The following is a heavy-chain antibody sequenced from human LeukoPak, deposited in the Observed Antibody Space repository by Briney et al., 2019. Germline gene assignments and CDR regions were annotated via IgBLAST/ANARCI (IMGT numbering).Heavy chain of an antibody. Sequence: SVKVSCKASGGTFSSYAISWVRQAPGQGLEWMGGIIPIFGTANYAQKFQGRVTIAADESTSTAYMELSSLRSEDTAVYYCARDRVNTAMVKGFDYWGQGTLVTVSS. J-gene: IGHJ4*02. CDR2: IIPIFGTA. CDR1: GGTFSSYA. V-gene: IGHV1-69*13. CDR3: ARDRVNTAMVKGFDY. D-gene: IGHD5-18*01.